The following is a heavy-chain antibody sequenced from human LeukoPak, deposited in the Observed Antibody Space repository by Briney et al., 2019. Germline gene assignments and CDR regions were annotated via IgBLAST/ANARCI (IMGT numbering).Heavy chain of an antibody. CDR3: VNGAATGLIDY. CDR1: GFTFTSYW. J-gene: IGHJ4*02. CDR2: ISNNEVVT. D-gene: IGHD2-15*01. V-gene: IGHV3-64D*06. Sequence: PGGSLRLSCAASGFTFTSYWMHWVRQVPGKGLQYVSAISNNEVVTYYADSVKGRFTISRDNSKNTAYLQMSSLRAEDTAIYYCVNGAATGLIDYWGQGTLVTVSS.